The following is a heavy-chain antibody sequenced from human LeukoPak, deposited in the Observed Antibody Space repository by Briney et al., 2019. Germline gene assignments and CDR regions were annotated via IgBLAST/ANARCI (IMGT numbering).Heavy chain of an antibody. CDR2: IYYSGST. J-gene: IGHJ4*02. Sequence: PSETPSLTCTVSGGSISSYYWSWIRQPPGKGLEWIGYIYYSGSTNYNPSLKSRVTISVDTSKNQFSLKLSSVTAADTAVYYCARQQQLVGHDYWGQGTLVTVSS. D-gene: IGHD6-6*01. V-gene: IGHV4-59*08. CDR1: GGSISSYY. CDR3: ARQQQLVGHDY.